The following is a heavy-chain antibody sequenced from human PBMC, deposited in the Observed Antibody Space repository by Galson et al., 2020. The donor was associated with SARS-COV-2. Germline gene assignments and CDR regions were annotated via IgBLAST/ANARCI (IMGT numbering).Heavy chain of an antibody. Sequence: SETLSLTCTVSGGSISSGGYYWSWIRQHPGKGLEWIGYIYYSGSTYYNPSLKSRVTISVDTAKNQFSLKLSSVTAADTAVYYCARAFEAYGMDVWGQGTTVTVSS. CDR2: IYYSGST. V-gene: IGHV4-31*03. CDR3: ARAFEAYGMDV. CDR1: GGSISSGGYY. J-gene: IGHJ6*02.